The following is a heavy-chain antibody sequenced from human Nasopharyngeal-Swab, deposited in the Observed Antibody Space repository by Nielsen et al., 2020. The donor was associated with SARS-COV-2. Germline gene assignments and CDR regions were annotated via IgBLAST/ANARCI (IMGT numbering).Heavy chain of an antibody. V-gene: IGHV3-74*01. CDR3: ARASSPVTHGMDV. D-gene: IGHD6-6*01. CDR2: INGDGSST. Sequence: GGSLRLSCAASGFTFSGHWMYWVRQAPGKGLVWVSRINGDGSSTDYAASVKGRFTVSRDNAKNTLYLQMNSLRAEDTAVYYCARASSPVTHGMDVWGQGTTVTVSS. CDR1: GFTFSGHW. J-gene: IGHJ6*02.